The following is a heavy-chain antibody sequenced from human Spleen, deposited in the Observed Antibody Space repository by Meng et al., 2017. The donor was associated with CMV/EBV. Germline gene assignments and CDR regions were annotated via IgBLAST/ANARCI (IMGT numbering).Heavy chain of an antibody. Sequence: GGSLRLSCAASGFTFNSYGIHWVRQAPGKGLEWVSFIRYDGSDKYYADSVKGRFAISRDNSKNTLYLQMNSLRAEDTAVYYCAKDLGRGYYYGMDVWGQGTTVTVSS. V-gene: IGHV3-30*02. CDR3: AKDLGRGYYYGMDV. J-gene: IGHJ6*02. D-gene: IGHD3-10*01. CDR1: GFTFNSYG. CDR2: IRYDGSDK.